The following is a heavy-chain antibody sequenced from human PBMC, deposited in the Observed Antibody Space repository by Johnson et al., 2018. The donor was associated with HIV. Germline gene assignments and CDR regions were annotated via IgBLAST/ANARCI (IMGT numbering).Heavy chain of an antibody. Sequence: VQLVESGGGLVQPGGSLRLSCAVSGFSFRNYWMEWVRQAPGKGLVWVSRIKSDGTSTTYADSVRGRFTISRDNANNTLYLEMKSLRAGDTAVYHCARVLMRGAYYYDSSGFYIWGQGTMVTVSS. CDR2: IKSDGTST. V-gene: IGHV3-74*01. J-gene: IGHJ3*02. CDR1: GFSFRNYW. CDR3: ARVLMRGAYYYDSSGFYI. D-gene: IGHD3-22*01.